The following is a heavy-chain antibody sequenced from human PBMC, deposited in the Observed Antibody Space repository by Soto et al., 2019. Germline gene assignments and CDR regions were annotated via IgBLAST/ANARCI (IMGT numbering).Heavy chain of an antibody. J-gene: IGHJ4*02. V-gene: IGHV4-61*01. D-gene: IGHD6-13*01. CDR1: GVSVSSGSHY. CDR3: ARNFDIAATGTAFDS. CDR2: IYYSGST. Sequence: LSETLSLTCSVSGVSVSSGSHYWSWIRQSPGKGLEWIGFIYYSGSTNYNPSLKSRVTISVDTSKNQFSLKVPSVTAADTAVYLCARNFDIAATGTAFDSWGPAVPVTVS.